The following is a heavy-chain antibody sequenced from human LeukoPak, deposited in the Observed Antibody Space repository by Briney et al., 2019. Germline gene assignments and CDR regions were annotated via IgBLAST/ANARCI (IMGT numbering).Heavy chain of an antibody. CDR1: GFTVSSNY. D-gene: IGHD3-16*02. J-gene: IGHJ4*02. CDR3: ARARQERYDYVWGSYRH. CDR2: IYSGGST. Sequence: GGSLRLSCAASGFTVSSNYMSWVRQAPGKGLEWVSVIYSGGSTYYADSVKGRFTISRDNSKDTLYLQMNSLRAEDTAVYYCARARQERYDYVWGSYRHWGQGTLVTVSS. V-gene: IGHV3-66*01.